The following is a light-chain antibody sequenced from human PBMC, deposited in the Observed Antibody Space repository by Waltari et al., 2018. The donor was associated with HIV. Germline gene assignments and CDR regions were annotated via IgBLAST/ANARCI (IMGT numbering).Light chain of an antibody. V-gene: IGLV2-23*02. CDR1: SSDIGTYDL. J-gene: IGLJ2*01. CDR3: CSYGGSSTYVV. Sequence: QSALPQPASVSGSPGQSITLSCTGTSSDIGTYDLVSCYQQPPGKAPKLIIYEVSERPSGVSNRFSGSKSGNTASLTISGLQAEDETDYYCCSYGGSSTYVVFGGGTKVTVL. CDR2: EVS.